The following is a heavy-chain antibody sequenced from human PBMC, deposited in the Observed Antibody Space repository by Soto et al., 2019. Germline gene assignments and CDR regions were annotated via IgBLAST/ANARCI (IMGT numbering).Heavy chain of an antibody. CDR2: IYWDNDR. CDR3: APRVASAAWDVGWFDS. D-gene: IGHD1-26*01. Sequence: QITLKESGPTLVEPTQTLTLTCSFSGFSLTNSGVGVGWFRQAPGKALECLGIIYWDNDRRYNPSLKTRLTITKDISKNQVVLSMTYMEPVDTGTYYRAPRVASAAWDVGWFDSWGQGTPVTVS. CDR1: GFSLTNSGVG. J-gene: IGHJ5*01. V-gene: IGHV2-5*02.